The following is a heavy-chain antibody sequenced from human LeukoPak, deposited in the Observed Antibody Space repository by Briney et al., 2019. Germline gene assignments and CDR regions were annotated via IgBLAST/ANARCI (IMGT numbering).Heavy chain of an antibody. Sequence: PGGSLRLSCAASGFTFSSYWMSWVRQAPGKGLEWVANIKQDGSEKYYVDSVKGRLTISRDNAKNSLYLQMNSLRAEDTAVYYCARVTGYYDSSGYSPVNWFDPWGQGTLVTVSS. CDR2: IKQDGSEK. CDR1: GFTFSSYW. J-gene: IGHJ5*02. D-gene: IGHD3-22*01. CDR3: ARVTGYYDSSGYSPVNWFDP. V-gene: IGHV3-7*01.